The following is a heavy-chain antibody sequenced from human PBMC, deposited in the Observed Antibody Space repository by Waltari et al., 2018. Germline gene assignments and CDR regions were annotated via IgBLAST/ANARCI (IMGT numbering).Heavy chain of an antibody. Sequence: QVQLQESGPGLVKPSETLSLTCTVSGGSISSYYWSWIRQPPGKGLEWIGYIYYSGSTNYNPSLKGRVTISVDTSENQFSLKLSSVTAADTAVYYCARGDYGSGSYYLGYYYFDYWGQGTLVTVSS. CDR2: IYYSGST. J-gene: IGHJ4*02. CDR3: ARGDYGSGSYYLGYYYFDY. CDR1: GGSISSYY. V-gene: IGHV4-59*01. D-gene: IGHD3-10*01.